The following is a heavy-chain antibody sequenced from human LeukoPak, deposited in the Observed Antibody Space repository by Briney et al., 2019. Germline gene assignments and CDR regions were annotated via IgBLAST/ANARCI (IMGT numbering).Heavy chain of an antibody. V-gene: IGHV3-53*01. CDR1: GFTVSTNY. CDR2: IYAGGAA. Sequence: GGSLRLSCAASGFTVSTNYLSWVRQAPGKGLEWVSVIYAGGAAYYADYVKGRFTISRDTSSNTLILQMHSLGVDDTAVYYCARSTSYHFDSWGQGTLVTVSS. D-gene: IGHD2-2*01. CDR3: ARSTSYHFDS. J-gene: IGHJ4*02.